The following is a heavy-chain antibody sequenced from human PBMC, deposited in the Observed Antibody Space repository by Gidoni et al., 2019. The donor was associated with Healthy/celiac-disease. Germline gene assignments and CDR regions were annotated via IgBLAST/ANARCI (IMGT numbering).Heavy chain of an antibody. CDR3: AKDLGGYCSGGSCYLPVDY. V-gene: IGHV3-23*01. D-gene: IGHD2-15*01. Sequence: EVQLLESGGGLVQPGGSLGLSCAASGFTFSSYAMSWVRQAPGKGLEWVSAISGSGGSTYYADSVKGRFTISRDNSKNTLYLQMNSLRAEDTAVYYCAKDLGGYCSGGSCYLPVDYWGQGTLVTVSS. CDR2: ISGSGGST. CDR1: GFTFSSYA. J-gene: IGHJ4*02.